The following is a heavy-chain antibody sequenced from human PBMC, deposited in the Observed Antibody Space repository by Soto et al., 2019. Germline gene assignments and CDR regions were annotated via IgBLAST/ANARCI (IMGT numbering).Heavy chain of an antibody. CDR2: ISAYNGNT. Sequence: ASVKVSCKASGYTFTSYGISWVRQAPGQGLEWMGWISAYNGNTNYAQKLQGRVTMTTDTSTSTAYMELRSLRSDDTAAYYCARFPYYYDSSTSFGPWGQGTLVTVSS. CDR1: GYTFTSYG. D-gene: IGHD3-22*01. CDR3: ARFPYYYDSSTSFGP. J-gene: IGHJ5*02. V-gene: IGHV1-18*01.